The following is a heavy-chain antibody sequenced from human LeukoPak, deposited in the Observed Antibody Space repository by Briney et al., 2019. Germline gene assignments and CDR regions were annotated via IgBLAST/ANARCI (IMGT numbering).Heavy chain of an antibody. CDR3: ARQYSGYDRRLDY. CDR2: INPNSGGT. J-gene: IGHJ4*02. D-gene: IGHD5-12*01. V-gene: IGHV1-2*02. Sequence: ASVKVSCKASGYTFTGYYMHWVRQAPGQGLEWIGWINPNSGGTNYAQKFQGRVTMTRDTSISTAYMELSRLRSDDTAVYYCARQYSGYDRRLDYWGQGTLVTVSS. CDR1: GYTFTGYY.